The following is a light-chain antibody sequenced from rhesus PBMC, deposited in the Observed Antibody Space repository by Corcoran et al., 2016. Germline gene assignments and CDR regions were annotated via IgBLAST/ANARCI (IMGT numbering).Light chain of an antibody. V-gene: IGKV1-21*01. CDR2: EAS. CDR1: QGITND. J-gene: IGKJ3*01. CDR3: QHYYSPPFT. Sequence: DIQMTQSPSSLSASVGDRVTITCRASQGITNDLAWFQHKPGETPNLLIYEASSLQSGIPSRFSGSGSGTDFTLTISSLQPEDFATYYYQHYYSPPFTFGPGTKLDMK.